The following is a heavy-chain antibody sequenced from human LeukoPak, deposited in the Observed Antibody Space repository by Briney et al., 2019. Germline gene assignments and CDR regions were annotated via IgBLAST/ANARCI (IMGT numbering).Heavy chain of an antibody. CDR2: IKQDGSEK. J-gene: IGHJ6*02. CDR3: ARDLAHYDYVTGLAGYYYGMDV. D-gene: IGHD3-16*01. Sequence: GGTLRLSCAASGFTFSSYWMSWVRQAPGKGLEWVANIKQDGSEKYYVDSVKGRFTISRDNAKNSLYLQMNSLRAEDTAVYYCARDLAHYDYVTGLAGYYYGMDVWGQGTTVTVSS. CDR1: GFTFSSYW. V-gene: IGHV3-7*01.